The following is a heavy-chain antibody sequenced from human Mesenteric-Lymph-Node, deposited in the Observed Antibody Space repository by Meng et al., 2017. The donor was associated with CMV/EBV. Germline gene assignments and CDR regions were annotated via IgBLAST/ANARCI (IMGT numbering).Heavy chain of an antibody. J-gene: IGHJ4*02. CDR1: GYTLTSYD. Sequence: ASVKVSCKASGYTLTSYDINWVRQAPGQGLEWMGWIAPFNANTNYAQKFQGRVTMTTHTATTTAYMELKSLRSDDTAVYYCARWYGSGTYYSDYWGQGTLVTVSS. D-gene: IGHD3-10*01. CDR3: ARWYGSGTYYSDY. V-gene: IGHV1-18*01. CDR2: IAPFNANT.